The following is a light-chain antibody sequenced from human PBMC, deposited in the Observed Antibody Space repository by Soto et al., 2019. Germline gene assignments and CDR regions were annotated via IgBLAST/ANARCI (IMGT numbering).Light chain of an antibody. CDR1: ESVSGN. V-gene: IGKV3-15*01. J-gene: IGKJ1*01. CDR3: QQYNNWPRT. Sequence: EIVMTQSPATLSASPGERATLSCRASESVSGNLAWYQQTPGQAPRLLILGASTRAIGIPARFRGSGSGTQFTLTITSLQSEDFAVYYCQQYNNWPRTFGQGTKVDIK. CDR2: GAS.